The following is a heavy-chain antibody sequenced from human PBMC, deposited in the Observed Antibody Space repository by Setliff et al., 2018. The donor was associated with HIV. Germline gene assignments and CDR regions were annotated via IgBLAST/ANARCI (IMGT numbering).Heavy chain of an antibody. V-gene: IGHV3-7*03. CDR1: GFTFRDYP. D-gene: IGHD4-17*01. J-gene: IGHJ4*02. CDR2: IKKDGREK. Sequence: PGGSLRLSCAASGFTFRDYPIHWVRQAPGKGLEWVATIKKDGREKYYVDPVKGRFTISRDNARTSLYLEMSSLRVEDTAVYYCARTYYGGNYWGQGALVTVSS. CDR3: ARTYYGGNY.